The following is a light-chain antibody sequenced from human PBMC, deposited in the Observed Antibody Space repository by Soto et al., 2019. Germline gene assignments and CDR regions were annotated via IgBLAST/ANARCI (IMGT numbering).Light chain of an antibody. V-gene: IGLV2-14*01. CDR3: SSYTSSSTRV. CDR1: SSDVGGYNY. Sequence: QSVLTQPGSVSGSPGQSITISCTGTSSDVGGYNYVSWYQQHPGKAPKLMTYDVSNRPSGGSNRSSGSKSGNTASLTISGVHAEDEADYYRSSYTSSSTRVFGTGTKLTVL. CDR2: DVS. J-gene: IGLJ1*01.